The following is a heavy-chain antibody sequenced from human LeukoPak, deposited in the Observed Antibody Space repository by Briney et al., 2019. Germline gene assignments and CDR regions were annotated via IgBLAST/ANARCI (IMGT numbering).Heavy chain of an antibody. J-gene: IGHJ5*02. CDR2: MNPNSGNT. Sequence: ASVKVSCKASGYTFTSYDINWVRQATGQGLEWMGWMNPNSGNTGYAQKLQGRVTMTTDTSTSTAYMELRSLRSDDTAVYYCAKGGIAAASWFDPWGQGTLVTVSS. D-gene: IGHD6-13*01. CDR3: AKGGIAAASWFDP. CDR1: GYTFTSYD. V-gene: IGHV1-8*01.